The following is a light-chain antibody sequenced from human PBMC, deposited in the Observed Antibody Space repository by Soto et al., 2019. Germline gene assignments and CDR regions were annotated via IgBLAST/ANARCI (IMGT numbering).Light chain of an antibody. CDR2: KAS. J-gene: IGKJ1*01. CDR3: QQHISYPRT. V-gene: IGKV1-5*03. Sequence: DIQMTQSPSTLPASVGDRVIITCRASQGLTNALVWYQQKPGKDPNLLIYKASTLASGVPLRFSGSGSGTEFTLTISSLQPKDFATYYCQQHISYPRTFGQGTKVEI. CDR1: QGLTNA.